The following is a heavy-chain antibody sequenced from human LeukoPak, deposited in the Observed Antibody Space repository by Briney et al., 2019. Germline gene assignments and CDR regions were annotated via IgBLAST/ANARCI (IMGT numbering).Heavy chain of an antibody. J-gene: IGHJ4*02. V-gene: IGHV1-18*01. CDR2: ISAYNGNT. CDR3: ARDRVGSSRPTTFDY. CDR1: GYTFTSYG. D-gene: IGHD6-6*01. Sequence: ASVKVSCKASGYTFTSYGISWVRQAPGQGLEWMGWISAYNGNTNYAQKLQGRVTMTTDTSTSIAYMELRSLRSDDTAVYYCARDRVGSSRPTTFDYWGQGTLVTVSS.